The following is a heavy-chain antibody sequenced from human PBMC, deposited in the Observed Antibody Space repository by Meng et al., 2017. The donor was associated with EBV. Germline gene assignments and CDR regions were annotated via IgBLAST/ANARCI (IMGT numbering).Heavy chain of an antibody. CDR1: GYTFTRYD. CDR3: ARDVYGSGTYRSDP. J-gene: IGHJ5*02. D-gene: IGHD3-10*01. CDR2: MNPDSGDT. Sequence: QVQLVQSGAEVKKPGASVKVSCKASGYTFTRYDINWVRQAPGQGLEWMGWMNPDSGDTGYAQKFQGRVTMTRDTSINAAYMDLSNLKSEDTALYYCARDVYGSGTYRSDPWGQGTLVTASS. V-gene: IGHV1-8*01.